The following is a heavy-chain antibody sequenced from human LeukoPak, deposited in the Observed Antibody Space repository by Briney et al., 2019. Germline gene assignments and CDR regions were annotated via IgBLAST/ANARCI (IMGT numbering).Heavy chain of an antibody. V-gene: IGHV3-23*01. CDR3: ASLIVLVDSPPPV. J-gene: IGHJ4*02. CDR2: ISGSGGST. CDR1: GFTFSSYA. Sequence: GGSLRLSCAASGFTFSSYAMSWVRQAPGKGLEWVSAISGSGGSTYYADSVKGRFTISRDNSKNTLYLQMNSLRAEDTAVYYCASLIVLVDSPPPVWGQGTLVTVSS. D-gene: IGHD3-22*01.